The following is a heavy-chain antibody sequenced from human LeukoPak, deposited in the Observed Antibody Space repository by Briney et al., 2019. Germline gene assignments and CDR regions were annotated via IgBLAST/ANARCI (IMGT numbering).Heavy chain of an antibody. CDR2: IKQDGSEK. D-gene: IGHD2-15*01. CDR3: ARDSAVVAATGLFDY. Sequence: GGSLRLSCAASGFTFSSYWMSWVRQAPGKGLEWVANIKQDGSEKYYVDSVKGRFTISRDNAKNSLYLQMNSLRAEDTAVYYCARDSAVVAATGLFDYWGQGTLVTVSS. CDR1: GFTFSSYW. J-gene: IGHJ4*02. V-gene: IGHV3-7*01.